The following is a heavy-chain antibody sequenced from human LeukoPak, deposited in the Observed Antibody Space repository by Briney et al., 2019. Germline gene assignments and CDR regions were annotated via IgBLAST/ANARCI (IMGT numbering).Heavy chain of an antibody. CDR2: IYPVDSDT. Sequence: GESLQIPCQCSGYRFNSYWIGWVRQIPGKGLEWMGIIYPVDSDTRYSPSFQGQVTISADKSITTAYLQWSSLKASDTAMYYCARRPPGVRATNYYYGMDVWGQGTTVTVSS. CDR1: GYRFNSYW. V-gene: IGHV5-51*01. D-gene: IGHD3-10*01. J-gene: IGHJ6*02. CDR3: ARRPPGVRATNYYYGMDV.